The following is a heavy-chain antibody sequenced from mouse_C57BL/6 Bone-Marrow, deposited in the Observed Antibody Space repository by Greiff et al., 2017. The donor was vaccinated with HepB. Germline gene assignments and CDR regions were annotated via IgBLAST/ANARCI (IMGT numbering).Heavy chain of an antibody. Sequence: QVQLQQPGAELVRPGSSVKLSCKASGYTFTSYWMHWVKQRPIQGLEWIGNIDPSDSETHYNQKFKDKATLTVDKSSSTAYMQLSSLTSEDSAVYYCARGEYYYGSSEDWYFDVWGTGTTVTVSS. V-gene: IGHV1-52*01. CDR2: IDPSDSET. CDR1: GYTFTSYW. J-gene: IGHJ1*03. D-gene: IGHD1-1*01. CDR3: ARGEYYYGSSEDWYFDV.